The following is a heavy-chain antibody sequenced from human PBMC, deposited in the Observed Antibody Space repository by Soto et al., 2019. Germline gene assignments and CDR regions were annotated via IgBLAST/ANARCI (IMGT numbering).Heavy chain of an antibody. CDR3: AKDTEVRGVIITFGWFDP. D-gene: IGHD3-10*01. J-gene: IGHJ5*02. CDR1: GFTFDDYA. V-gene: IGHV3-9*01. Sequence: DVQLVESGGGLVQPGRSLRLSCAASGFTFDDYAMHWVRQAPGKGLEWVSGISWNSGSIGYADSVKGRFTISRDNAKNSLYLQMNSLRAEDTALYYCAKDTEVRGVIITFGWFDPWGQGTLVTVSS. CDR2: ISWNSGSI.